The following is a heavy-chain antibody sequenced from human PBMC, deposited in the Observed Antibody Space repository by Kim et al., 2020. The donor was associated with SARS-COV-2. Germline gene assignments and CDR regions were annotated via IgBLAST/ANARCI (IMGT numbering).Heavy chain of an antibody. CDR3: AKGDDFWSGAAQFDP. J-gene: IGHJ5*02. Sequence: GGSLRLSCAASGFTFSSYGMHWVRQAPGKGLEWVAVISYDGSNKYYADSVKGRFTISRDNSKNTLYLQMNSLRAEDTAVYYCAKGDDFWSGAAQFDPWGQGTLVTVSS. V-gene: IGHV3-30*18. CDR2: ISYDGSNK. D-gene: IGHD3-3*01. CDR1: GFTFSSYG.